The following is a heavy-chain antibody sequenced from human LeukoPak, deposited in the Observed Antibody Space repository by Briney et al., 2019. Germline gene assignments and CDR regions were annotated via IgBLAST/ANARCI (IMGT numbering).Heavy chain of an antibody. D-gene: IGHD3-22*01. Sequence: PSETLSLTCSVSGSSISSSSDYWGWIRQPPGKGLAWIGSIYYSGRTYYNLSLKSRVTMSVDTSKNQFSLKLSSVTAADTAVYYCAICRQFHSDSSGYCNYFDYWGQGTLVTASS. J-gene: IGHJ4*02. CDR1: GSSISSSSDY. V-gene: IGHV4-39*01. CDR3: AICRQFHSDSSGYCNYFDY. CDR2: IYYSGRT.